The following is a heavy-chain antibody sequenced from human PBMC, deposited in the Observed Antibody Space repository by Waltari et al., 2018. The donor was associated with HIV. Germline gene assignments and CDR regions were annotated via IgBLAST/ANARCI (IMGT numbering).Heavy chain of an antibody. CDR3: ATGFVPGY. CDR2: MKEDGSEK. V-gene: IGHV3-7*01. CDR1: GFSFRTSW. D-gene: IGHD3-10*01. Sequence: EVQLVESGGGLVPTGESLRLSCTDPGFSFRTSWMSWVRQAPGKGLEWVANMKEDGSEKRYADSVKGRFIISRDNAMNSLYLQMSNLRAEDTAVYYCATGFVPGYWGQGTLVTVSS. J-gene: IGHJ4*02.